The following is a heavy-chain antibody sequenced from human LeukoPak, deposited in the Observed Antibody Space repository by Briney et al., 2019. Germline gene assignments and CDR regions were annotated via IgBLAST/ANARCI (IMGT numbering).Heavy chain of an antibody. CDR1: GGSISSSNW. D-gene: IGHD6-6*01. CDR3: ARDQAAHINYYYYYYMDV. V-gene: IGHV4-4*02. CDR2: IYTSGST. Sequence: SETLSLTCAVSGGSISSSNWWSWVRQPPGKGLEWIGRIYTSGSTNYNPSLKSRVTISVDTSKNQFSLKLISVTAADTAVYYCARDQAAHINYYYYYYMDVWGKGTTVTVSS. J-gene: IGHJ6*03.